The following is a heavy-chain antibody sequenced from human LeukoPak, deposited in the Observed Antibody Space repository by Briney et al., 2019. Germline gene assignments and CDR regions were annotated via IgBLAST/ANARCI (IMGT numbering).Heavy chain of an antibody. CDR1: GYSFASHG. CDR3: ARTLRFYGDYGNYFDL. J-gene: IGHJ2*01. V-gene: IGHV1-18*01. Sequence: GASVKVSCKASGYSFASHGISWVRQAPGQGLEWMGWISATNGNTYYAQKLQGRVTMTTDTSTNTAHMELRSLRSDDTAVYYCARTLRFYGDYGNYFDLWGQGTLVTVSS. D-gene: IGHD4-17*01. CDR2: ISATNGNT.